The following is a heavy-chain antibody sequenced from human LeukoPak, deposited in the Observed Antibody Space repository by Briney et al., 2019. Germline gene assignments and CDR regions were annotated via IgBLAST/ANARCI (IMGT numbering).Heavy chain of an antibody. Sequence: GGSLRLSCAASGFTFSSYSMNWVRQAPGKGLEWVSSISSSSSYIYYADSVKGRLTISRDNAKNSLYLQMNSLRAEDTAVYYCARLGSGWSDFYYYYYYYMDVWGKGTTVTVSS. CDR2: ISSSSSYI. V-gene: IGHV3-21*01. J-gene: IGHJ6*03. CDR3: ARLGSGWSDFYYYYYYYMDV. D-gene: IGHD6-19*01. CDR1: GFTFSSYS.